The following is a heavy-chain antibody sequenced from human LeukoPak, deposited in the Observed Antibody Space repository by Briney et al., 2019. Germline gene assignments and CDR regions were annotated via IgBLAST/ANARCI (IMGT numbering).Heavy chain of an antibody. CDR2: ISRTSITI. Sequence: PGGSLRLSCAASEFSVGSNYMTWVRQAPGKGLEWVSYISRTSITIYYADSVKGRFTISRDNAKNSLYLQMNSLRAEDTAVYYCARERGYSSSWYTFWGQGTLVTVSS. V-gene: IGHV3-48*01. CDR3: ARERGYSSSWYTF. J-gene: IGHJ4*02. CDR1: EFSVGSNY. D-gene: IGHD6-13*01.